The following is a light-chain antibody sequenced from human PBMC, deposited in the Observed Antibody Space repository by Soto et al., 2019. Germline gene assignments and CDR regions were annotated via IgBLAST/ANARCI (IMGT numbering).Light chain of an antibody. CDR2: DVS. CDR3: SSYTISSTLYV. CDR1: SSDVGGYNY. Sequence: QSALTQPASVSGSPGQSITISRTGTSSDVGGYNYVSWYQQHPGKAPKLMIYDVSNRPSGVSNRFSGSKSGNTASLTISGLQAEDEADYYCSSYTISSTLYVFGSGTKLTVL. V-gene: IGLV2-14*01. J-gene: IGLJ1*01.